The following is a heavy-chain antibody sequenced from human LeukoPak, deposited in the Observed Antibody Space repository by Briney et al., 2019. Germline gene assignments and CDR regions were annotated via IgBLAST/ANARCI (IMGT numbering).Heavy chain of an antibody. Sequence: GGSLSLSCVASRLSLSSYDMNGVRQAPGKGVEGVSYISSTGNIVFCGDSVKGRFTMYRYNAKNSLYLQTNSLRAEDTAVYYSARGAGRHGDYRNYWGQGILVTVSS. D-gene: IGHD4-17*01. J-gene: IGHJ4*02. CDR2: ISSTGNIV. CDR1: RLSLSSYD. V-gene: IGHV3-48*01. CDR3: ARGAGRHGDYRNY.